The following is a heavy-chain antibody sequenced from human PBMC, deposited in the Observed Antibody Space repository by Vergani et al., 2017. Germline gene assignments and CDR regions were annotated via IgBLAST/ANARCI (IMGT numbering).Heavy chain of an antibody. CDR1: GGSINPSSSF. D-gene: IGHD3-10*01. CDR2: INYVGRT. Sequence: QAQLQESGPRLVKPSETLSLICTVSGGSINPSSSFWGWIRQSPGKGLEWIGSINYVGRTYYIPSLQSRATVFVDTSKNHFSLNLTSVTAADTAVYYCARDGTMVRGVIPLDYWGQGTLVTVSS. J-gene: IGHJ4*02. CDR3: ARDGTMVRGVIPLDY. V-gene: IGHV4-39*02.